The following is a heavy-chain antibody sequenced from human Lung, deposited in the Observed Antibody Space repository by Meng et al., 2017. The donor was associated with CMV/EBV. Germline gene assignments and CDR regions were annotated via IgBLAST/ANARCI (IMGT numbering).Heavy chain of an antibody. D-gene: IGHD1-1*01. CDR2: ISYSGAT. CDR3: ARHGWTGTTPIDF. Sequence: VSGGSISSRSYYWGWIRQPPGKVLEWIGSISYSGATYYKSSLKSRVTISVDTSKNQFSLRLTSVTAADTAVYYCARHGWTGTTPIDFWGQGTLVTVSS. V-gene: IGHV4-39*01. J-gene: IGHJ4*02. CDR1: GGSISSRSYY.